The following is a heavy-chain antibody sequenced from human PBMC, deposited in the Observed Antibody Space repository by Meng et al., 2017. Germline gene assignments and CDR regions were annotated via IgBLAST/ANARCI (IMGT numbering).Heavy chain of an antibody. CDR1: GFTFSSYA. Sequence: GESLKISCAASGFTFSSYAMSWVRQAPGKGLEWVSAISGSSGTTYYADSVKGRFTISRDNSKNTLYLQMNSLRAEDTAVYYCAKASTMIGVVITTPLDYWGQGTLVTVSS. CDR3: AKASTMIGVVITTPLDY. D-gene: IGHD3-22*01. J-gene: IGHJ4*02. V-gene: IGHV3-23*01. CDR2: ISGSSGTT.